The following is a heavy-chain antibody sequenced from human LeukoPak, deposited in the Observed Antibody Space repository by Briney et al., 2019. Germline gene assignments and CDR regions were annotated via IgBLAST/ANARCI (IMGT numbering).Heavy chain of an antibody. CDR2: LYSGGRT. Sequence: PGGPLRLSCAASGLTVSSNYLSWVRQAPGKGLEWVSVLYSGGRTHYADSVRGRFTISRDSSKNRLYLQMNSLTSEDTAVYYCARDRGAWSRYYDYWGQGTLVTVSS. CDR3: ARDRGAWSRYYDY. V-gene: IGHV3-53*01. CDR1: GLTVSSNY. D-gene: IGHD3-3*01. J-gene: IGHJ4*02.